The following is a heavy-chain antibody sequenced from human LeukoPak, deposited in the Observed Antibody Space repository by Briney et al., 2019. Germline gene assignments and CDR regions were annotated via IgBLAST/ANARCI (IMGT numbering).Heavy chain of an antibody. Sequence: SETLSLTCTVSGGSINSSSYYWGWIRQPPGKGLEWIGSIFYSGNTYDNPSLKSRVTISVDTSKNQFSLKLNSVTAADTAVYYCARDKIGKMATIHFDYWGQGTLVTVSS. CDR3: ARDKIGKMATIHFDY. V-gene: IGHV4-39*02. CDR2: IFYSGNT. CDR1: GGSINSSSYY. J-gene: IGHJ4*02. D-gene: IGHD5-24*01.